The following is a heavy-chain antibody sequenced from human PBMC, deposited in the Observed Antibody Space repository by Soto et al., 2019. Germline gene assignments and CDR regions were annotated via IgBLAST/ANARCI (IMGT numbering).Heavy chain of an antibody. CDR2: IVPLFGTA. J-gene: IGHJ4*02. D-gene: IGHD6-19*01. CDR1: GGTFSSHA. CDR3: ARDQGRIAVAGTIDY. V-gene: IGHV1-69*05. Sequence: SVKVSCKASGGTFSSHAISWVRQAPGQGLEWMGGIVPLFGTANYAQKLQGRVTMTTDTSTSTAYMELRSLRSDDTAVYYCARDQGRIAVAGTIDYWGQGTLVTVSS.